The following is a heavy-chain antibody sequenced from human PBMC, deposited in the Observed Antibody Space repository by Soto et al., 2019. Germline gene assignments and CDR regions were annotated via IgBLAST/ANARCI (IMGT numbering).Heavy chain of an antibody. V-gene: IGHV4-34*01. CDR3: ARWSGLRFLGRSGFDP. CDR2: INHSGST. J-gene: IGHJ5*02. CDR1: GGSFRGYY. Sequence: QVQLQQWGAGLLKPSETLSLTCAVYGGSFRGYYWSWIRQPPGKGLEWIGEINHSGSTNYNPSLTSRVTISVETSKNQFSLKLSSVTAADTAVYYCARWSGLRFLGRSGFDPWGQGTLVTVS. D-gene: IGHD3-3*01.